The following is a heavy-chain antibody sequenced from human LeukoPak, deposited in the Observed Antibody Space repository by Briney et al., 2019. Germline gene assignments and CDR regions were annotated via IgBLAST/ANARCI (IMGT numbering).Heavy chain of an antibody. CDR1: GYSISTDYF. Sequence: PSETLSLTCAVSGYSISTDYFWGWIRQPPGKGLEWIGYIYYSGSTNYNPSLKSRVTISVDTSKNQFSLKLSSVTAADTAVYYCARGGSGWSLYYFDYWGQGTLVTVSS. CDR2: IYYSGST. V-gene: IGHV4-61*01. D-gene: IGHD6-19*01. CDR3: ARGGSGWSLYYFDY. J-gene: IGHJ4*02.